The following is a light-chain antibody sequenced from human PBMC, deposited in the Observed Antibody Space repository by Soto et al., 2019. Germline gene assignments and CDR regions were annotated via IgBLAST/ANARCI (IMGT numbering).Light chain of an antibody. V-gene: IGLV2-14*01. J-gene: IGLJ2*01. Sequence: QSALTQPASVSGSPGQSITISCTGTSSDVGGYNYVSWYQQLPGKAPKLMIYEVSNRPSGVSHRFSGSKSGNTASLTISGLQAEDEADYYCSSYTSSRTLVFGGGTKVTVL. CDR2: EVS. CDR1: SSDVGGYNY. CDR3: SSYTSSRTLV.